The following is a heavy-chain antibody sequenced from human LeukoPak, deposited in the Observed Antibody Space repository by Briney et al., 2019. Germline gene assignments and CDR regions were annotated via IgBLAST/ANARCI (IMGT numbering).Heavy chain of an antibody. CDR2: MNPNSGNA. V-gene: IGHV1-8*01. D-gene: IGHD5-18*01. CDR1: GYTFTGYD. J-gene: IGHJ6*03. Sequence: GASVKVSCKASGYTFTGYDINWVRQATGQGLEWMGWMNPNSGNAGYAQKFQGRVTMTRNTSISTAYMELSSLRSEDTAVYYCARGRQRRDYYYYMDVWGKGTTVTVSS. CDR3: ARGRQRRDYYYYMDV.